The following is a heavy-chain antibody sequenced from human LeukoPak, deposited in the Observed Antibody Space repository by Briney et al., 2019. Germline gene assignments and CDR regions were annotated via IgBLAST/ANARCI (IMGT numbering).Heavy chain of an antibody. D-gene: IGHD2-15*01. CDR1: GFTFSSYS. Sequence: GGSLRLSCAASGFTFSSYSMNWVRQAPGKGLEWVSSISSSSSYIYYADSVKGRFTISRDNAKNSLYLQMNSLRAEDTAVYYCAKDRCSDGIGCFYYYMDVWGKGTTVTISS. V-gene: IGHV3-21*06. CDR2: ISSSSSYI. CDR3: AKDRCSDGIGCFYYYMDV. J-gene: IGHJ6*03.